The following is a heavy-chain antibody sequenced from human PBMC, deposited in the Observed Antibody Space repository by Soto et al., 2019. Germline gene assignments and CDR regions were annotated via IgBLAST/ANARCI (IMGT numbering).Heavy chain of an antibody. J-gene: IGHJ4*02. CDR2: IYHGGST. CDR3: ARRSSSWYAWSFDD. Sequence: SETLSLTCAVSGGSISSTRWWSWVRQSPGKGLEWIGDIYHGGSTNYNPSLKSRVTISIDTSKNQFSLKLSSVTAADTAVYYCARRSSSWYAWSFDDWGQGTLVTVSS. D-gene: IGHD6-13*01. V-gene: IGHV4-4*02. CDR1: GGSISSTRW.